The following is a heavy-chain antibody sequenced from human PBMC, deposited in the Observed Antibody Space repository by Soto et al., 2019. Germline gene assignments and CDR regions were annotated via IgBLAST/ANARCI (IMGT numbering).Heavy chain of an antibody. CDR1: GVSISSGGYS. Sequence: SVTLSLTCAVSGVSISSGGYSLSWIRPPPGKGLEWIGYIYHSGSTYYNPSLKSRVTISVDRSKNQFSLKLSSVTAADTAVYYCARSTRTVTTFDYWGQGTLVTVSS. CDR3: ARSTRTVTTFDY. D-gene: IGHD4-17*01. CDR2: IYHSGST. V-gene: IGHV4-30-2*01. J-gene: IGHJ4*02.